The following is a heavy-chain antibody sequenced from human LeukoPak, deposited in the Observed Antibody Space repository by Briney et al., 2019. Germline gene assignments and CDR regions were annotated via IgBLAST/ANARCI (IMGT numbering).Heavy chain of an antibody. CDR2: INSDGSST. CDR1: GFTFSSYW. CDR3: ARVGRQQLVQGLYNHYFDY. D-gene: IGHD6-13*01. Sequence: PGGSLRLSCAASGFTFSSYWMHWVRQAPGKGLVWVSRINSDGSSTSYADSVKGRFTISRDNAKNTLYLQMNSLRAEDTAVYYCARVGRQQLVQGLYNHYFDYWGQGTLVTVSS. J-gene: IGHJ4*02. V-gene: IGHV3-74*01.